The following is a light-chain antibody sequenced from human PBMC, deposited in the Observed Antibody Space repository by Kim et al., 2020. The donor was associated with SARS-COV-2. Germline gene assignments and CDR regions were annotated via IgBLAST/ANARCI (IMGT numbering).Light chain of an antibody. J-gene: IGKJ1*01. CDR2: DTS. V-gene: IGKV3-20*01. CDR1: QSVNSAY. CDR3: QQYHNFRWT. Sequence: EIVLTQSPGTLSLSPGERATLSCRASQSVNSAYLAWYQQKPGQAPRLLMSDTSRRATGTPDRFSGSGSGTDFTLTISRLEPEDFAVYYCQQYHNFRWTFGQGTKVEIK.